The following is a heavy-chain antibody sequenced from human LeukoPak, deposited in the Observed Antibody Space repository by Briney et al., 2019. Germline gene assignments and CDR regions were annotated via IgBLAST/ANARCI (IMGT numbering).Heavy chain of an antibody. Sequence: GGSLRLSCAASGFTFSSYGMHWVRQAPGRGLEWVAFIRYDGSNKYYADSVKGRFTISRDNSKNTLYPQMNSLRAEDTAVYYCAKDGRIAARPSYFDYWGQGTLVTVSS. CDR3: AKDGRIAARPSYFDY. J-gene: IGHJ4*02. D-gene: IGHD6-6*01. CDR1: GFTFSSYG. CDR2: IRYDGSNK. V-gene: IGHV3-30*02.